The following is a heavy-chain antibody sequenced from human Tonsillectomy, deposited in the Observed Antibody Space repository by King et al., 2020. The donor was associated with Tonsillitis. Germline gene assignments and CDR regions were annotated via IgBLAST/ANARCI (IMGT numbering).Heavy chain of an antibody. CDR1: GLTVSASI. J-gene: IGHJ3*02. Sequence: VQLVESGGGVVQPGGSLRLSCAASGLTVSASIIHWVRQAPGKGLEWVALIAHDGNSNNYAGTMMGRFTISGDNSQNTVYLQMNSLRAEDTAVYYCAREAYSSGRCGIFDIWGQGTKVTVSS. CDR3: AREAYSSGRCGIFDI. D-gene: IGHD6-19*01. CDR2: IAHDGNSN. V-gene: IGHV3-30*01.